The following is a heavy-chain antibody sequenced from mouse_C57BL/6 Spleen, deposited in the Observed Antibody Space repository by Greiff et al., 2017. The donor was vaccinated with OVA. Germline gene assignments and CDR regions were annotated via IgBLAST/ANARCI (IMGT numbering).Heavy chain of an antibody. CDR3: ARRGLYGSSLYYYAMDY. V-gene: IGHV1-69*01. D-gene: IGHD1-1*01. J-gene: IGHJ4*01. CDR1: GYTFTSYW. CDR2: IDPSDSYT. Sequence: VQLQQPGAELVMPGASVKLSCKASGYTFTSYWMHWVKQRPGQGLEWIGEIDPSDSYTNYNQKFKGKSTLTVDKSSSTAYMQLSSLTSEDSAVYYCARRGLYGSSLYYYAMDYWGQGTSVTVSS.